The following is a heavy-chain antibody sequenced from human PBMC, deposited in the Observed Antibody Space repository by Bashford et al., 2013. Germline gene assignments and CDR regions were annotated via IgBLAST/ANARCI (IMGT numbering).Heavy chain of an antibody. V-gene: IGHV4-34*01. CDR2: IYHSGSS. Sequence: SSETLSLTCAVYGGSFSGYYWSWIRQPPGKGLEWIGNIYHSGSSYYNPSLKSRVTISVDTSKNQFSLKLSSVTAADTAVYYCARDPGGYGESFYYYYMDVWGKGTTVTVSS. CDR3: ARDPGGYGESFYYYYMDV. D-gene: IGHD5-12*01. CDR1: GGSFSGYY. J-gene: IGHJ6*03.